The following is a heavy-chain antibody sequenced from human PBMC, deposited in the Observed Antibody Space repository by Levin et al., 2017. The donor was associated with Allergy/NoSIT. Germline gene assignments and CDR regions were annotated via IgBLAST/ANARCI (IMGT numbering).Heavy chain of an antibody. CDR1: GVTSSNYA. J-gene: IGHJ4*02. V-gene: IGHV1-69*13. Sequence: ASVNVSCKASGVTSSNYAITWVRQAPGQGLEWMGGIFPIFGPASYAQKFQGRVTILADESTSTSYMELNNLGFEDTAVYYCARDGVGAANFDHWGQGTLVTVSS. CDR2: IFPIFGPA. D-gene: IGHD1-26*01. CDR3: ARDGVGAANFDH.